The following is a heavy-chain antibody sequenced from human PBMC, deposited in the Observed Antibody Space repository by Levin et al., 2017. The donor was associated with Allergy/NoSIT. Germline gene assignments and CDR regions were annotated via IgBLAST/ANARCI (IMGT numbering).Heavy chain of an antibody. CDR1: GYTFTGYY. D-gene: IGHD2-15*01. V-gene: IGHV1-2*02. J-gene: IGHJ4*02. CDR2: INPNSGGT. Sequence: ASVKVSCKASGYTFTGYYMHWVRQAPGQGLEWMGWINPNSGGTNYAQKFQGRVTMTRDTSISTAYMELSRLRSDDTAVYYCARVPVGYCSGGSCYLYDYWGQGTLVTVSS. CDR3: ARVPVGYCSGGSCYLYDY.